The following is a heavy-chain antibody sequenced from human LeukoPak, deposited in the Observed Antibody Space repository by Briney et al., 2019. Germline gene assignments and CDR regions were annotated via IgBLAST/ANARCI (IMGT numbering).Heavy chain of an antibody. Sequence: SVKVSCKASGGTFSNYAISWVRQAPGQGLEWMGGIIPIFGTANYAQKFQGRVTITADESTSTAYMELSSLIFEDTAVYYCAITGSHRGFDPWGQETLVTVSS. J-gene: IGHJ5*02. V-gene: IGHV1-69*13. CDR3: AITGSHRGFDP. D-gene: IGHD1-14*01. CDR2: IIPIFGTA. CDR1: GGTFSNYA.